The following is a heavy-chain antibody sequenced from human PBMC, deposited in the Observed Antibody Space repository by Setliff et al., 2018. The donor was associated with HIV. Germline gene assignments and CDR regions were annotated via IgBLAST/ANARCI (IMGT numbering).Heavy chain of an antibody. V-gene: IGHV4-38-2*02. D-gene: IGHD3-3*01. CDR1: GYSISSGYY. CDR3: ARDQSDWFY. J-gene: IGHJ4*02. CDR2: IYYSGNT. Sequence: SETLSLTCAVSGYSISSGYYWSWIRQPPGKGLEWIGSIYYSGNTNYNPSLKSRVTISVDTSKSQFSLKLNSVTAADTAVYYCARDQSDWFYWGQGTLVTVSS.